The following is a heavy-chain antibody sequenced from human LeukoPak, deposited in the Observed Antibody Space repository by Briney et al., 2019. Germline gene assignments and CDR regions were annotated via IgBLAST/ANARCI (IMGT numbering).Heavy chain of an antibody. D-gene: IGHD3-22*01. Sequence: SETLSLTCTVSNFSISSGYYRGWIRQSPGKGLEWIGRIYHGGSTYYNPSLRSRVIVSVDTSKNHFSLKMRSVTAADTAVYYCARASYSYDINGWVPFDYWGQGTLVTVSS. CDR2: IYHGGST. CDR3: ARASYSYDINGWVPFDY. CDR1: NFSISSGYY. J-gene: IGHJ4*02. V-gene: IGHV4-38-2*02.